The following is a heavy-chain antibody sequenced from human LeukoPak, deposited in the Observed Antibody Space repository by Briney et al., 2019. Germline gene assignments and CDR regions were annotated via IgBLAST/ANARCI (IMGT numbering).Heavy chain of an antibody. V-gene: IGHV1-18*01. Sequence: GASVKVSCKASGYTFTSYGISWVRQAPGQGLEWMGWISAYNGNTNYAQKLQGRVTMTTDTSTSTASMELRSLRSDDTAVYYRAREGTAAGFDYWGQGTLVTVSS. CDR1: GYTFTSYG. CDR2: ISAYNGNT. D-gene: IGHD6-13*01. CDR3: AREGTAAGFDY. J-gene: IGHJ4*02.